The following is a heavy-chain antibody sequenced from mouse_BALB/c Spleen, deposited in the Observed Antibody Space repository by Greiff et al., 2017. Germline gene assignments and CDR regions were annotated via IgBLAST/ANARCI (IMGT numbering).Heavy chain of an antibody. D-gene: IGHD2-1*01. J-gene: IGHJ4*01. CDR3: TRDGGNYEEGPYYYAMDY. CDR1: GYTFTSYW. V-gene: IGHV1S22*01. CDR2: IYPGSGST. Sequence: LQQPGSELVRPGASVKLSCKASGYTFTSYWMHWVKQRPGQGLEWIGNIYPGSGSTNYDEKFKSKATLTVDTSSSTAYMQLSSLTSEDSAVYYCTRDGGNYEEGPYYYAMDYWGQGTSGTVSS.